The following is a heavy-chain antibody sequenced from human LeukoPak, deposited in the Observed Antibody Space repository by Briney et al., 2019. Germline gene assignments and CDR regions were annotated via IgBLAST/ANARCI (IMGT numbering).Heavy chain of an antibody. V-gene: IGHV5-10-1*01. J-gene: IGHJ3*02. D-gene: IGHD3-9*01. Sequence: GESLKISCKGSGYSFTSYWISWVRQMPGKGLEWMGRIDPSDSYTNSSPSFQGHVTISADKSISTAYLQWSSLKASDTAMYYCARRFSEYYDILTGYLYAFDIWGQGTMVTVSS. CDR3: ARRFSEYYDILTGYLYAFDI. CDR1: GYSFTSYW. CDR2: IDPSDSYT.